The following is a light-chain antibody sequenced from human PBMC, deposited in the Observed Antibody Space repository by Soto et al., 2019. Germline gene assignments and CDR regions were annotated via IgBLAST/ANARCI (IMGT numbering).Light chain of an antibody. CDR1: SSNIGSEA. CDR2: GDN. Sequence: QSVLTQPPSASGTPGQRVTISCSGSSSNIGSEAVNWYQQLPGTAPKLLIYGDNQRPSGVPDRFSGSKSGTSASLAISGLQSEDEADYYCAAWDDSLNGPVFGGGNKLTVL. CDR3: AAWDDSLNGPV. J-gene: IGLJ3*02. V-gene: IGLV1-44*01.